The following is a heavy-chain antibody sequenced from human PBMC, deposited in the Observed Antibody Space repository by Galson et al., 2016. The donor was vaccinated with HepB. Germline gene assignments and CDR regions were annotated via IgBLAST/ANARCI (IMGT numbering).Heavy chain of an antibody. D-gene: IGHD6-13*01. CDR1: GFTFNIYA. CDR3: AKDRDSNWYEKYFQH. CDR2: ISSGGTT. V-gene: IGHV3-23*01. J-gene: IGHJ1*01. Sequence: SLRLSCAASGFTFNIYAMSWVRLAPGKGLEWVSAISSGGTTYYADSVKGRFTISRDNSKHTLSLQMNSLRAEDTAVYYCAKDRDSNWYEKYFQHWGQGTLVTVSS.